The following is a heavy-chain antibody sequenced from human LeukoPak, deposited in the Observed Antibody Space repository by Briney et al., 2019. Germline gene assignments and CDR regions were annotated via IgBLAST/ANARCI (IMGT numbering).Heavy chain of an antibody. CDR2: IRYDGSNK. CDR3: AKDGGGWRQLSFDY. CDR1: GFTFSNYG. Sequence: PGGSLRLSCAASGFTFSNYGMHRVRQAPGKGLAWVAFIRYDGSNKSYADSVKGRFTISRDNSKNTQYLQMNSLRAEDTAVYYCAKDGGGWRQLSFDYWGQGTLVTVSS. J-gene: IGHJ4*02. D-gene: IGHD5-24*01. V-gene: IGHV3-30*02.